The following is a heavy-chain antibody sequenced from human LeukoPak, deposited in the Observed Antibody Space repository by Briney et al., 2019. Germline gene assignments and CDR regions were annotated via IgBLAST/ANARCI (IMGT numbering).Heavy chain of an antibody. D-gene: IGHD5-18*01. CDR2: RNEDGNKK. J-gene: IGHJ6*03. CDR3: ARDSEQLWSKINYYYYYMDV. V-gene: IGHV3-7*01. Sequence: GGSLRLSCTVSGFTVSSNSMGWVRQAPGKGLEWVANRNEDGNKKYYVDSVKGRFTISRDNSKNSLYLQMNSLRAEDTAVYYCARDSEQLWSKINYYYYYMDVWGKGTTVTVSS. CDR1: GFTVSSNS.